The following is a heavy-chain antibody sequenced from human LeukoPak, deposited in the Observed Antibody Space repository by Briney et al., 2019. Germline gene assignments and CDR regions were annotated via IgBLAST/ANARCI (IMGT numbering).Heavy chain of an antibody. CDR2: IKGNGDNT. CDR1: GFTFSDYY. D-gene: IGHD6-13*01. Sequence: GGSLRLSCAASGFTFSDYYMSWIRQAPGKGLEWVSGIKGNGDNTYYVDSVKGRFTISRDNSKNTLYLQMNSLRAEDTAVYYCAKDLRQQLDSPRTSNDAFDVWGRGTMVTVSS. CDR3: AKDLRQQLDSPRTSNDAFDV. V-gene: IGHV3-23*01. J-gene: IGHJ3*01.